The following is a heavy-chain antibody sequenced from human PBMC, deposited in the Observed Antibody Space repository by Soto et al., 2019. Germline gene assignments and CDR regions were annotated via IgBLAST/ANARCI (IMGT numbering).Heavy chain of an antibody. CDR3: ARRYGGNLDY. CDR2: MYNTGST. J-gene: IGHJ4*02. V-gene: IGHV4-59*01. CDR1: GGSLRGDY. Sequence: ASEAPSPPCTVSGGSLRGDYLSSIRQPPGKGLEWIGYMYNTGSTVYNPSFKSRVTISVDTSKNQFSLKLNSVTSADTAVYYCARRYGGNLDYWGRGTLVTVSS. D-gene: IGHD1-26*01.